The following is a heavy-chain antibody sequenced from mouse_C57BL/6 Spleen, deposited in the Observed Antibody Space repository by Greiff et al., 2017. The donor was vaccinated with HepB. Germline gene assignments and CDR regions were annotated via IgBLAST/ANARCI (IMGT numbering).Heavy chain of an antibody. CDR1: GYTFTSYW. CDR2: IYPGNSDT. CDR3: TGNYYYGSSSWFAY. J-gene: IGHJ3*01. Sequence: EVQLQQSGTVLARPGASVKMSCKTSGYTFTSYWMHWVKQRPGQGLEWIGAIYPGNSDTSYNQKFKGKAKLTAVTSASTAYMELSSLTNEDSAVYYCTGNYYYGSSSWFAYWGQGTLVTVSA. D-gene: IGHD1-1*01. V-gene: IGHV1-5*01.